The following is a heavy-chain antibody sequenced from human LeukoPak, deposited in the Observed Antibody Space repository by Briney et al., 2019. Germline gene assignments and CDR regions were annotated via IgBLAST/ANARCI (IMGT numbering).Heavy chain of an antibody. J-gene: IGHJ4*02. V-gene: IGHV3-23*01. CDR2: IGNTGT. Sequence: QPGGSLRLSCVASGFTFDTFAMSWVRQAPGKGLEWVSGIGNTGTYYSDSVKGRFTISRDNSKSTIYLHMSNLRAEDTALYYCARDGQAFNSNWDYFEYWGQGTPVTVSS. CDR3: ARDGQAFNSNWDYFEY. D-gene: IGHD7-27*01. CDR1: GFTFDTFA.